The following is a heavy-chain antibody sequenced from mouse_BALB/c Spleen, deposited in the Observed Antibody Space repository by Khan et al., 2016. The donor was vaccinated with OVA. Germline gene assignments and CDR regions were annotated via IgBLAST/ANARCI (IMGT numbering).Heavy chain of an antibody. Sequence: EVQLVESGGGLVQPGGSLKLSCAASGFTFSRYGMSWVRQTPDKRLELVAIINSNGGSTYYPDSVKGRFTISRDNAKNTLYLQMSSLKSEDTAMYYCARGYAMYYWGQGTSVTVSS. CDR2: INSNGGST. V-gene: IGHV5-6-3*01. CDR1: GFTFSRYG. J-gene: IGHJ4*01. CDR3: ARGYAMYY.